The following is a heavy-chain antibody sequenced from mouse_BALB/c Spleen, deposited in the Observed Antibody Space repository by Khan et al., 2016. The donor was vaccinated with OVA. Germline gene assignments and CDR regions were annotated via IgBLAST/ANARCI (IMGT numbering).Heavy chain of an antibody. V-gene: IGHV5-6*01. CDR1: GFTFSTYG. CDR2: ISTGGSYT. Sequence: EVELVESGGDLVKPGGSLKLSCAASGFTFSTYGMSWVRQTPDKRLEWVATISTGGSYTCYPDSVKGRFTISRDNAKNTLYLQMNSLKSEDTAMFYCARLAYCHDSEGFAYWGQGTLVTVSA. J-gene: IGHJ3*01. CDR3: ARLAYCHDSEGFAY. D-gene: IGHD1-1*01.